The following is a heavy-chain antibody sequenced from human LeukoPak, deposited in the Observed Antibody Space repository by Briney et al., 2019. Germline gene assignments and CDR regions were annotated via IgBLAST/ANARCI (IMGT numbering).Heavy chain of an antibody. CDR3: ARGRGYSYGVFDY. CDR2: IIPIFGTA. D-gene: IGHD5-18*01. Sequence: SVKVSCKASGGTFSSYAISWLRQAPGQGLEWMGRIIPIFGTANYAQKFQGRVTITTDESTSTAYMELSSLRSEDTAVYYCARGRGYSYGVFDYWGQGTLVTVSS. J-gene: IGHJ4*02. CDR1: GGTFSSYA. V-gene: IGHV1-69*05.